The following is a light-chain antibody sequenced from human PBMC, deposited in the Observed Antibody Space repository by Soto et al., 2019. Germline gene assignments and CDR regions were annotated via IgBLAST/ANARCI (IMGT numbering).Light chain of an antibody. CDR3: SSYAGNSVI. J-gene: IGLJ2*01. CDR1: SSDVGRYNF. V-gene: IGLV2-8*01. CDR2: EVS. Sequence: QSALTQPPSASGSPGQSVTISCTGTSSDVGRYNFVSWYQQHPGKAPKLMISEVSKRPSGVPDRFSGSKSGNTASLTVSGLQGEDEADYYFSSYAGNSVIFGGGTKLTVL.